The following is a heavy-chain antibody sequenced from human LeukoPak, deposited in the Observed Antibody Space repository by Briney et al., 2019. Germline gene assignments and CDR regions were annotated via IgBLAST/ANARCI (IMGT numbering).Heavy chain of an antibody. D-gene: IGHD5-18*01. CDR2: IYYSGGT. V-gene: IGHV4-30-4*01. J-gene: IGHJ4*02. Sequence: SETLSLTCTVSGGSISSGDYYWSWIRQPPGKGLEWIGYIYYSGGTNYNPSLKSRVTISVDTSKNQFSLKLSSVTAADTAVYYCARRAPYSYEWSTLDYWGQGTLVTVSS. CDR1: GGSISSGDYY. CDR3: ARRAPYSYEWSTLDY.